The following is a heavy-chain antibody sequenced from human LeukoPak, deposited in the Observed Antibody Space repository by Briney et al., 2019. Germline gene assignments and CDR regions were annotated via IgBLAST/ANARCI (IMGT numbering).Heavy chain of an antibody. CDR2: ISYDGSNK. CDR1: GFTFSSYG. D-gene: IGHD3-9*01. V-gene: IGHV3-30*18. CDR3: AKGIASYYDILTGYYPWGYYYYYGMDV. J-gene: IGHJ6*02. Sequence: GGSLGLSCAASGFTFSSYGMHWVRQAPGKGLEWVAVISYDGSNKYYAYSVKGRFTISRDNSKNTLYLQMNSLRAEDTAVYYCAKGIASYYDILTGYYPWGYYYYYGMDVWGQGITVTVSS.